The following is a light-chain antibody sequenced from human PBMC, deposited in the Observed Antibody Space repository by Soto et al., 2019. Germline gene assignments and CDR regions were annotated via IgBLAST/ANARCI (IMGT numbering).Light chain of an antibody. CDR2: DVS. CDR3: SSYTSSSTLGYV. J-gene: IGLJ1*01. V-gene: IGLV2-14*01. CDR1: SSDVGGYNY. Sequence: QSVLTQPASVSVSPGQSITISCTGTSSDVGGYNYVSWYQQHPGKAPKLMIYDVSNRPSGVSNRFSGSKSGNTASLTISGLQAEDEADYYCSSYTSSSTLGYVFGTGTKLTVL.